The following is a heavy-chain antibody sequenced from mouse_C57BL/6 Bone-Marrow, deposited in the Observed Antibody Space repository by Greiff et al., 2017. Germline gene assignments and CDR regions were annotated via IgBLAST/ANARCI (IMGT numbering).Heavy chain of an antibody. D-gene: IGHD2-3*01. CDR1: GFNIKDYY. CDR2: IDPEDGDT. CDR3: TTPVYDGYSHWYFDV. Sequence: VQLQQSGAELVRPGASVKLSCTASGFNIKDYYMHWVKQRPEQGLEWIGRIDPEDGDTDYAPKFQGKATMTADTSSNTAYLQLSSLTSEDTAVYYCTTPVYDGYSHWYFDVWGTGTTVTVSS. V-gene: IGHV14-1*01. J-gene: IGHJ1*03.